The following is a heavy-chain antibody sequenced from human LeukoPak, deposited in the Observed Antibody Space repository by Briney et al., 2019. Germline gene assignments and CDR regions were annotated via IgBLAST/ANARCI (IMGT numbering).Heavy chain of an antibody. CDR3: TSYSFDY. V-gene: IGHV3-7*01. CDR1: GFPFTIYW. D-gene: IGHD5-18*01. Sequence: GGSLRLSCAASGFPFTIYWMSGVRQAPGKGLEWVANIKQDGSEKYYVDSVKGRFTISGDNAKNSLYLQMNSLRAEDTAVYYCTSYSFDYWGQGTLVTVSS. J-gene: IGHJ4*02. CDR2: IKQDGSEK.